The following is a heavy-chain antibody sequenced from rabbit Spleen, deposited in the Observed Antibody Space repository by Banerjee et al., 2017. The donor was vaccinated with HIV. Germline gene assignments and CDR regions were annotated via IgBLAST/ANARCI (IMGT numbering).Heavy chain of an antibody. CDR2: IYAGTGGVT. CDR3: ARDAAGREDFNL. J-gene: IGHJ4*01. CDR1: GFSFISSYY. D-gene: IGHD4-2*01. V-gene: IGHV1S45*01. Sequence: QEQLVESGGGLVQPEGSLTLTCTASGFSFISSYYMCWVRQAPGKGLEWIACIYAGTGGVTYYASWAKGRFTISKASSTTVTLQMTSLTAADTATYFCARDAAGREDFNLWGPGTLVTV.